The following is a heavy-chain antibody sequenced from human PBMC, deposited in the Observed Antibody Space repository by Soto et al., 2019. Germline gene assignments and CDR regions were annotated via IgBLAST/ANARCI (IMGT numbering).Heavy chain of an antibody. CDR2: IYYSGST. CDR3: ARDERYGDHKMGYGMDV. D-gene: IGHD4-17*01. Sequence: SETLSLTCTVSGGSISSYYWSWIRQPPGKGLEWIGYIYYSGSTNYNPSLKSRVTISVDTSKNQFSLKLSSVTAADTAVYYCARDERYGDHKMGYGMDVWGQGTTVTVSS. J-gene: IGHJ6*02. CDR1: GGSISSYY. V-gene: IGHV4-59*01.